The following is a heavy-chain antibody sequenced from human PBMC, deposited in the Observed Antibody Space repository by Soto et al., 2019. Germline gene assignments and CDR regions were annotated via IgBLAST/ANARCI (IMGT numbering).Heavy chain of an antibody. Sequence: QVQLQESGPGLVKPSQTLSLICTVSGASMSRGGNYWSWIRQRPGEGLEWIGYIYRSGRTYYNTSLQSRVTMSIETSKKRFSLNVTSVTAADTAVYFCARDRGVVASNDAFDVWGRGTMVTVSS. CDR3: ARDRGVVASNDAFDV. CDR1: GASMSRGGNY. D-gene: IGHD2-21*01. V-gene: IGHV4-31*03. J-gene: IGHJ3*01. CDR2: IYRSGRT.